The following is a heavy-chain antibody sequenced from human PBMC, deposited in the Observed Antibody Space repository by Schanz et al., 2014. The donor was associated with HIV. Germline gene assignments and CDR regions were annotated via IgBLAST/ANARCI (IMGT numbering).Heavy chain of an antibody. CDR1: GFTFSNYW. CDR2: IRQDGSEK. CDR3: ASTIYPYSSSSDYYYGMDV. J-gene: IGHJ6*02. Sequence: EVQLVESGGGLVQPGMSLRLSCAASGFTFSNYWMTWVRQAPGKGLEWVASIRQDGSEKYFVDSVKGRFTISRDNSKKTLYLQMNSLRAEDTAVYYCASTIYPYSSSSDYYYGMDVWGQGTTVSVSS. D-gene: IGHD6-6*01. V-gene: IGHV3-7*01.